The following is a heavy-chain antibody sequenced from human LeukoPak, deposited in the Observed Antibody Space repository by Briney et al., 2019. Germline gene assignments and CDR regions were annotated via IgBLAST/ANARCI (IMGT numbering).Heavy chain of an antibody. D-gene: IGHD4-23*01. CDR1: GGTFSSYA. CDR2: IIPIFGTA. V-gene: IGHV1-69*13. J-gene: IGHJ4*02. Sequence: ASVKVSCKASGGTFSSYAISWVRQAPGQGLEWMGGIIPIFGTANYAQKFQGRVTITADESTSTAYMELSSLRSEDTAVYYCVRVELSYGGNSPAFDYWGQGTLVTVSS. CDR3: VRVELSYGGNSPAFDY.